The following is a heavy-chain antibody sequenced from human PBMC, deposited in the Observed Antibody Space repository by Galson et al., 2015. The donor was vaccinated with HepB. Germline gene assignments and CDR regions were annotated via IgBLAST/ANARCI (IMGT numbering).Heavy chain of an antibody. V-gene: IGHV1-69*04. CDR1: GYTFTGYY. CDR2: IIPILGIA. Sequence: SVKVSCKASGYTFTGYYMHWVRQAPGQGLEWMGRIIPILGIANYAQKFQGRVTITADKSTSTAYMELSSLRSEDTAVYYCARETSRSPYYYYYMDVWGKGTTVTVSS. J-gene: IGHJ6*03. CDR3: ARETSRSPYYYYYMDV.